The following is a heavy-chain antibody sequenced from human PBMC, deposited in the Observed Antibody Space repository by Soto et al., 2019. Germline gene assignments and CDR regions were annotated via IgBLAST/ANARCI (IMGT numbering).Heavy chain of an antibody. V-gene: IGHV4-30-4*01. Sequence: SETXSLTCTVSGGSISSGDYYWSWIRQPPGKGLEWIGYIYYSGSTYYNPSLKSRVTISVDTSKNQFSLKLSSVTAADTAVYYCARDKRITIFGVVIEGDPTDYYGMDVWGQGTTVTVSS. D-gene: IGHD3-3*01. J-gene: IGHJ6*02. CDR2: IYYSGST. CDR1: GGSISSGDYY. CDR3: ARDKRITIFGVVIEGDPTDYYGMDV.